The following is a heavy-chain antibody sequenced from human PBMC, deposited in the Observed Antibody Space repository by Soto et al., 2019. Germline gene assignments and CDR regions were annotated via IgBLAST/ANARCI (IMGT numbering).Heavy chain of an antibody. V-gene: IGHV4-59*01. Sequence: ETLSLTCTVSGDSIKHYYWSWIRQPPGKRLEWIGYIYYTGSTTYNPSLESRVTMSVDTSKNQFSLKLSSVNAADTAVYYCAKYRRTEEEGFTLDSWGRGTLVTVS. D-gene: IGHD2-2*01. CDR2: IYYTGST. CDR1: GDSIKHYY. J-gene: IGHJ4*02. CDR3: AKYRRTEEEGFTLDS.